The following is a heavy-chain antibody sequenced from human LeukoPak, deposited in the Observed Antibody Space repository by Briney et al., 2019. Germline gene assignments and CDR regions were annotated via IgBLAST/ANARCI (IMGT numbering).Heavy chain of an antibody. D-gene: IGHD5-24*01. CDR1: GCTFSSYE. CDR3: ARDRRDGYSI. Sequence: GGSLRLSCAASGCTFSSYEMNWVRQAPGKGLEWVSSISSSGTTIYYADSVKGRFTISRDNAKNSLYLQMNSLRAEDTAVYYCARDRRDGYSIWGQGTLVTVSS. V-gene: IGHV3-48*03. CDR2: ISSSGTTI. J-gene: IGHJ4*02.